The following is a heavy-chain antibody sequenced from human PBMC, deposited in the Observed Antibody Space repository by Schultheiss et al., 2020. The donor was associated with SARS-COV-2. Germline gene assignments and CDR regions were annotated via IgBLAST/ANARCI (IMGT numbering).Heavy chain of an antibody. CDR1: GFTFSSYA. Sequence: GESLKISCAASGFTFSSYAMHWVRQAPGKGLEWVAVISYDGSNKYYADSVKGRFTISRDNSKNTLYLQMNSLRAEDTAVYYCAKGTRIMITFGGVTTDYWGQGTLVTVSS. J-gene: IGHJ4*02. CDR2: ISYDGSNK. V-gene: IGHV3-30*04. CDR3: AKGTRIMITFGGVTTDY. D-gene: IGHD3-16*01.